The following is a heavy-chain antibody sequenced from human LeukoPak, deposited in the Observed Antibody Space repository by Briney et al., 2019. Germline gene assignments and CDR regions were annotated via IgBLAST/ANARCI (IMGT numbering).Heavy chain of an antibody. CDR2: ISSSGSTI. J-gene: IGHJ5*02. Sequence: PGGSLRLSCAASGFTFSDYYMSWIRQAPGKGLEWVSYISSSGSTIYYADSVKGRFTISRDNAKNSLYLQMNSLRAEDTAVYYCARDRRYYYDSSGYFHWFDPWGQGTLVTVSS. D-gene: IGHD3-22*01. V-gene: IGHV3-11*01. CDR3: ARDRRYYYDSSGYFHWFDP. CDR1: GFTFSDYY.